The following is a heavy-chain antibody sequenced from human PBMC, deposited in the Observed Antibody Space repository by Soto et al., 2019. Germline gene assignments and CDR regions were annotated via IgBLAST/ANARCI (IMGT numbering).Heavy chain of an antibody. CDR3: ARSPNPVTGWFDP. J-gene: IGHJ5*02. CDR2: ISSSSSYI. CDR1: GFTFISYS. D-gene: IGHD2-8*01. Sequence: PGGSLRLSCAASGFTFISYSMNWGRQAPGKGLEWVSSISSSSSYIYYADSVKGRFTISRDNARNSLYLQMNSLRAEDTAVYYCARSPNPVTGWFDPWGQGTLVTVSS. V-gene: IGHV3-21*01.